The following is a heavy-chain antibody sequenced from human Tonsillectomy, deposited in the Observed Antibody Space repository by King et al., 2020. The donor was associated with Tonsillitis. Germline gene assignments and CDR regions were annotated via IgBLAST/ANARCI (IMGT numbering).Heavy chain of an antibody. CDR3: ARDEVVVYAKAYFYGMDV. CDR1: GFTFSCYA. D-gene: IGHD2-8*02. CDR2: ITSNSKTI. J-gene: IGHJ6*02. Sequence: QLVQSGGGLVQPGGSLRLSCAASGFTFSCYAMNWVRQAPGKGLEWGSYITSNSKTISNADSVKGQFTISRDSAKNSLYLQMNSLRAEDTAVYYCARDEVVVYAKAYFYGMDVWGQGTTVTVSS. V-gene: IGHV3-48*01.